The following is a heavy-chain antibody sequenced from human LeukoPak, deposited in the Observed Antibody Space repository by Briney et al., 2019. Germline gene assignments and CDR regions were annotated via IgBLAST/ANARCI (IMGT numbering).Heavy chain of an antibody. J-gene: IGHJ4*02. CDR1: GGTFSSYA. CDR3: ARDQSYQYDY. Sequence: ASVKVSCKASGGTFSSYAISWVRQAPGQGLEWMGIINPSGGSTSYAQKFQGRVTMTRDTSTSTVYMELSSLRSEDTAVYYCARDQSYQYDYWGQGTLVTVSS. V-gene: IGHV1-46*01. D-gene: IGHD1-26*01. CDR2: INPSGGST.